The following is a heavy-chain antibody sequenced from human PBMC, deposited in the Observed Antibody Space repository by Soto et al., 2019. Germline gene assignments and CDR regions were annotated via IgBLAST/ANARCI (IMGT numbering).Heavy chain of an antibody. CDR2: ISGSDVRT. CDR1: GFTFSSYA. D-gene: IGHD5-18*01. V-gene: IGHV3-23*01. CDR3: AKGVSQYTPLALFDY. Sequence: EVPMLESGGGLVRPGGSLILSCAASGFTFSSYAMSWFRQAPGKGLEWVSTISGSDVRTYSPDSVKGRFTISRDNSRNTAYLQMNSLRVEDTAVYYCAKGVSQYTPLALFDYWGRGTLVTVSS. J-gene: IGHJ4*02.